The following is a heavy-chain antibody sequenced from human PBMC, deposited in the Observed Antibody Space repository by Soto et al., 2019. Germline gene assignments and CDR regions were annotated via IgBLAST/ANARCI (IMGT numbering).Heavy chain of an antibody. CDR3: ARESLGSMDV. D-gene: IGHD1-26*01. V-gene: IGHV4-59*01. Sequence: SETLSLTCSVFGVSISSFYWNWFRQSPGKGLEWIGYIYYSGSAKYNPSLNSRVTISLDTSKNQFSLTLTYVSTEDTAVYYCARESLGSMDVWGQGTTVTVSS. J-gene: IGHJ6*02. CDR1: GVSISSFY. CDR2: IYYSGSA.